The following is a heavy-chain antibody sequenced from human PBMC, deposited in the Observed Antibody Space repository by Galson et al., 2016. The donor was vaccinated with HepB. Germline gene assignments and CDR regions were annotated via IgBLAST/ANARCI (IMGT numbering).Heavy chain of an antibody. J-gene: IGHJ4*02. D-gene: IGHD1-14*01. CDR2: IYSGGET. CDR3: ARDLTGTNGNDH. Sequence: SLRLSCAVSGFTVRSDYMTWVRQAPGKGLEWVSIIYSGGETYYGDSVKGRFTISRDNSNNMVYLQMNSLRAEDTAVYYCARDLTGTNGNDHWGLGTLVTVS. V-gene: IGHV3-66*01. CDR1: GFTVRSDY.